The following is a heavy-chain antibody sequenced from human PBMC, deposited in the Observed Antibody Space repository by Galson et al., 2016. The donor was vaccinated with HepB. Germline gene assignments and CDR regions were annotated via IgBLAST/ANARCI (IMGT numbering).Heavy chain of an antibody. D-gene: IGHD2-15*01. CDR3: ARRGYCGGGGCSLDF. CDR1: GYTFTSYW. Sequence: QSGAEVKKPGDSVKISCKGFGYTFTSYWIGWVRQLPGKGLEWMGIVYPGDSDIRYSPSFQGQVTISVDKSISIAYLQWSSLKASDTAIYYCARRGYCGGGGCSLDFWGPGTLVTVSS. CDR2: VYPGDSDI. J-gene: IGHJ4*02. V-gene: IGHV5-51*01.